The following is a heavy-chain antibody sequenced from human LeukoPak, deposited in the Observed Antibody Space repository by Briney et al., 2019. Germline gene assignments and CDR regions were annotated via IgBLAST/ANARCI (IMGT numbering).Heavy chain of an antibody. V-gene: IGHV3-30*18. D-gene: IGHD7-27*01. Sequence: GGSLRLSCAASGFTFSNYGMHWVRRAPGKGLEWVAVISYDGSNKYYADSVKGRFTISRDNSKNTLYLQMNSLRAEDTAVYYCTKGVLGRTQSVSAGFDYWGQGTLVTVSS. J-gene: IGHJ4*02. CDR3: TKGVLGRTQSVSAGFDY. CDR2: ISYDGSNK. CDR1: GFTFSNYG.